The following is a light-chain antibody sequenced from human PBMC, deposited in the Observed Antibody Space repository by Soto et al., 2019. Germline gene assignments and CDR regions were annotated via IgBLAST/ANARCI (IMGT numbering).Light chain of an antibody. CDR3: CSYAGSRV. Sequence: QSALTQPASVSGSPGQSITISCTGTSSDVGSYNLVSWYQQHPGKAPKLMIYEGSKRPSGVSNRFSGSKSGNTASLTISGLQAAGEGDYYCCSYAGSRVFGGGTKVTVL. CDR1: SSDVGSYNL. CDR2: EGS. J-gene: IGLJ3*02. V-gene: IGLV2-23*01.